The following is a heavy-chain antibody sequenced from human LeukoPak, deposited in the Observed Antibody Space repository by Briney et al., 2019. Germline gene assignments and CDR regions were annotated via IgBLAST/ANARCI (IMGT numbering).Heavy chain of an antibody. CDR1: GFTFDDYA. Sequence: GRSLRLSCAASGFTFDDYAMHWVRQAPGKGLEWVSGISWNSGSIGYADSVKGRFTVSRDNAKKSLYLQMNSLRPEDTALYFCTKGTAGYYGAMDVWGQGTTVTVSS. J-gene: IGHJ6*02. D-gene: IGHD6-13*01. CDR3: TKGTAGYYGAMDV. CDR2: ISWNSGSI. V-gene: IGHV3-9*01.